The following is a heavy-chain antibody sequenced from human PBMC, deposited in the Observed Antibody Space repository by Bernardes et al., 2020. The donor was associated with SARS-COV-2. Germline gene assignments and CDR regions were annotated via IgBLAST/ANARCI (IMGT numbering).Heavy chain of an antibody. CDR3: ATDFPAVAGFEFQH. D-gene: IGHD6-19*01. Sequence: ASVKVSCKVSGYTLTALSMHWVRQAPGQGLEWMGGFDPEDGETIYAQKFQGRVTMTEDTSTDTAYMELSSLRSEDTAVYYCATDFPAVAGFEFQHWGQGTLVTVSS. CDR1: GYTLTALS. CDR2: FDPEDGET. J-gene: IGHJ1*01. V-gene: IGHV1-24*01.